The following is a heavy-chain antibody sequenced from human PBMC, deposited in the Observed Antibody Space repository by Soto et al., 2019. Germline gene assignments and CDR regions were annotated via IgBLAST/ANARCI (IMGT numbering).Heavy chain of an antibody. J-gene: IGHJ6*02. CDR3: ARRGNYYYYYGMDV. D-gene: IGHD3-16*01. Sequence: QVQLQQWGAGLLKPSGTLSLTCAVYGGSFSGYYWSWIRQPPGKGLEWIGEINHSGSTNYNPSLKSRVTISVDTSKNQFSLKLSSVTAADTAVYYCARRGNYYYYYGMDVWGQGTTVTVSS. V-gene: IGHV4-34*01. CDR2: INHSGST. CDR1: GGSFSGYY.